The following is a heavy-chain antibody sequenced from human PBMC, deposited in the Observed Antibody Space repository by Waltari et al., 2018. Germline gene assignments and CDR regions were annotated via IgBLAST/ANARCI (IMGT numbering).Heavy chain of an antibody. CDR2: IIPIFCTA. D-gene: IGHD5-18*01. V-gene: IGHV1-69*01. J-gene: IGHJ4*02. CDR1: GGTFSSYA. CDR3: RSNTAMVMWQIDY. Sequence: QVQLVQSGAEVKKPGSSVKVSCKASGGTFSSYAISWVRQAPGQGLEWGGGIIPIFCTANYAQKFQGRVTITADESTSTAYMELSSLRSEDTAVYYCRSNTAMVMWQIDYWGQGTLVTVSS.